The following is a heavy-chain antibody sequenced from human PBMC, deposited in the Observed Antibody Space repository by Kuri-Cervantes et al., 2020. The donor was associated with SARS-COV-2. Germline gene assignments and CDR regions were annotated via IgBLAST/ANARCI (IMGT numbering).Heavy chain of an antibody. Sequence: GGSLRLSCAASGFTFSSYAMSWVRQAPGKGLEWVSAISGSGGSTYYADSVKDRFTISRDNSKNTLYLQMNSLRAEDTAVYYCARDERYCSGGSCYSEAGNWFDPWGQGTLVTVSS. CDR2: ISGSGGST. D-gene: IGHD2-15*01. CDR3: ARDERYCSGGSCYSEAGNWFDP. V-gene: IGHV3-23*01. CDR1: GFTFSSYA. J-gene: IGHJ5*02.